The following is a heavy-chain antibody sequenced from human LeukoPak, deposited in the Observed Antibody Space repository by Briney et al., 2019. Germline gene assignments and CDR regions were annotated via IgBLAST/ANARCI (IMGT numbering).Heavy chain of an antibody. V-gene: IGHV3-7*01. J-gene: IGHJ4*02. Sequence: GSLRLSFAASGFPFSSYWMSWVRQAPGKGLAWVANIKQDGSEKYYVDSVKGRFTISRDNAKNSLYLQMNSPRAEDTAVYYCTRVGYCSSTTCYTGDGFDYWGQGTLVTVSS. CDR3: TRVGYCSSTTCYTGDGFDY. CDR2: IKQDGSEK. CDR1: GFPFSSYW. D-gene: IGHD2-2*02.